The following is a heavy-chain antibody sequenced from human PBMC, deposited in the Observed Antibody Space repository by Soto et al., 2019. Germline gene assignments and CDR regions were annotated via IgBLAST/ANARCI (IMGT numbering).Heavy chain of an antibody. CDR3: ATVTHCSVIEYYYYVMDV. CDR1: GGTFGSYT. V-gene: IGHV1-69*13. J-gene: IGHJ6*02. Sequence: SVKVSCKTSGGTFGSYTISWVRQAPGQGLEWMGGIMPIFGTTNYAQKFEGRVTITADESTTTAYMEGSSLRSEDTAVYYRATVTHCSVIEYYYYVMDVWGQGTTVTVS. CDR2: IMPIFGTT. D-gene: IGHD2-21*01.